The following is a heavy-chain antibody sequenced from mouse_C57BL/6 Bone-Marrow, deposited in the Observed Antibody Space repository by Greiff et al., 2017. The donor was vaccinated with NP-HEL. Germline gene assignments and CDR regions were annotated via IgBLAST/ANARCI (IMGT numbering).Heavy chain of an antibody. Sequence: EVKLVESGGDLVKPGGSLNLSCEASGFTFRSSGMPWVGQTPAKGLEGVATISSGGSYTYYPDSVKGRFTISRDNAKNTLYLQMSSLKSEDTAMYYCARGAFYAMDYWGQGTSVTVSS. J-gene: IGHJ4*01. CDR1: GFTFRSSG. CDR2: ISSGGSYT. V-gene: IGHV5-6*02. CDR3: ARGAFYAMDY.